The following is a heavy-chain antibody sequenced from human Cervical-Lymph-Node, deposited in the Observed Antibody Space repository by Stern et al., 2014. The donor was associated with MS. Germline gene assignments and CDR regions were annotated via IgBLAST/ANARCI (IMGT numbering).Heavy chain of an antibody. V-gene: IGHV4-59*01. CDR3: ARVSCSSTTCYYQIDS. CDR1: GGSISADY. D-gene: IGHD2-2*01. CDR2: LYYNGKS. Sequence: QVQLQESGPGLVKPSETLTLTCTVSGGSISADYWTWIRQPPGKGLEWLGDLYYNGKSDYNPSLKSRVTISVDTSKNQFSLKLRSVTAADTGTHYCARVSCSSTTCYYQIDSWGQGIQVTVSS. J-gene: IGHJ4*02.